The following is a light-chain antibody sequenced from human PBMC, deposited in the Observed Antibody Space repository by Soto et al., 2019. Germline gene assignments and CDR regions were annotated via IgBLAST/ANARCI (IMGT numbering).Light chain of an antibody. CDR1: QSITTN. V-gene: IGKV3-15*01. CDR2: GAS. Sequence: EVVMTQSPVTLSVSPGERATLSCRASQSITTNLDLYQQKPGQAPRLLIYGASTRATGVPARFSGSGSGTQFTLTISSLQSEDFALYYSQQYNDWPPKRTFGQGPRVHFK. J-gene: IGKJ1*01. CDR3: QQYNDWPPKRT.